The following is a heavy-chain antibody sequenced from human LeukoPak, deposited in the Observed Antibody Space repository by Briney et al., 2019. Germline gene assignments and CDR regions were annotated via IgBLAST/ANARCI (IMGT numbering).Heavy chain of an antibody. Sequence: GGSLRLSCAASGFTFSRYGMSWVRQAPGKGLEWVSSIGGGGGSTYYADSVKGRFTISRDNSKNTLDRHMNNLRVEDTAVYYCAKHPSGYYYDLFDYWGQGTLVTVSS. CDR1: GFTFSRYG. J-gene: IGHJ4*02. D-gene: IGHD3-22*01. CDR2: IGGGGGST. V-gene: IGHV3-23*01. CDR3: AKHPSGYYYDLFDY.